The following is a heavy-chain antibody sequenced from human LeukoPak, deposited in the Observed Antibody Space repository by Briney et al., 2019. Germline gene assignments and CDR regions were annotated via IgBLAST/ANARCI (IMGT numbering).Heavy chain of an antibody. CDR3: ARRPTGDPKFDY. CDR2: IYSSGST. D-gene: IGHD7-27*01. J-gene: IGHJ4*02. Sequence: SETLSLTCSVSGGSISNNFWTWIRQPPRKGLEWIGCIYSSGSTYYNPSHKSRVTISVDTSKNRFSLTLSTVTAADTAVYYCARRPTGDPKFDYWGQGTLVTVSS. CDR1: GGSISNNF. V-gene: IGHV4-59*08.